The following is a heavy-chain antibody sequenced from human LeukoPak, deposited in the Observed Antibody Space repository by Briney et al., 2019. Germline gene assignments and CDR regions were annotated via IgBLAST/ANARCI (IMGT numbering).Heavy chain of an antibody. CDR3: ARADYDILTGYYPTFDY. J-gene: IGHJ4*02. D-gene: IGHD3-9*01. CDR1: GGSISSYY. V-gene: IGHV4-4*07. CDR2: IYTSGST. Sequence: SETLSLTCTVSGGSISSYYWSWIRQPAGKGLEWIGRIYTSGSTNYNPSLKSRVTMSVDTSKNQFSLKLRSVTAADTAVYYCARADYDILTGYYPTFDYWGQGTLVTVSS.